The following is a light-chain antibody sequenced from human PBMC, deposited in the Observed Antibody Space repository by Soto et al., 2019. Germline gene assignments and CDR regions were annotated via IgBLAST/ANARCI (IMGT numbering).Light chain of an antibody. J-gene: IGKJ5*01. CDR3: QQYDIWPPIT. CDR2: GAS. CDR1: QSVSSN. V-gene: IGKV3-15*01. Sequence: EIVMTQSPATLSVSPGERATLSCRASQSVSSNLAWYQQKHGQAPRLLIYGASTRATGIPARFSGSGSGTEFTLTISSLQSEDFAVYYCQQYDIWPPITFGQGTRLGIK.